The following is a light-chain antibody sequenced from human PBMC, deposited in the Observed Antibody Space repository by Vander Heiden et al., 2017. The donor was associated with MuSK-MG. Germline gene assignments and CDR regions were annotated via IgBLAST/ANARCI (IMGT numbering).Light chain of an antibody. CDR3: QVWDSSSDHPVV. CDR1: NLGSKS. Sequence: SYVLTQPPSVSVAPGHTARITCGGTNLGSKSGHGEQQKAGQAPVLVVDDDGDRHGGIPGRCSGSNSGKRATRTSRRVEAGEEADDYCQVWDSSSDHPVVVGGGTKLTVL. V-gene: IGLV3-21*02. CDR2: DDG. J-gene: IGLJ2*01.